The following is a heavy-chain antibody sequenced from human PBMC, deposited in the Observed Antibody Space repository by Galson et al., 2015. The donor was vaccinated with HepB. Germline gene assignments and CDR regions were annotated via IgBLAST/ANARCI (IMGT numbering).Heavy chain of an antibody. CDR1: FTFRTYG. CDR3: ARDFHDILTTVTSGGIDV. D-gene: IGHD3-9*01. V-gene: IGHV3-30*19. CDR2: ISFDGSNK. J-gene: IGHJ6*02. Sequence: FTFRTYGMHWVRQAPGKGLEWVAVISFDGSNKHYVDSVKGRFTISRDNSKNTLYLQTNSLRAEDTAVYYCARDFHDILTTVTSGGIDVWGQGTTVTVSS.